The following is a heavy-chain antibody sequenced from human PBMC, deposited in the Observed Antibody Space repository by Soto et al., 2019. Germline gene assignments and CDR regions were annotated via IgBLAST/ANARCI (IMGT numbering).Heavy chain of an antibody. V-gene: IGHV3-7*04. D-gene: IGHD3-16*01. CDR2: INQDGSEK. J-gene: IGHJ4*02. CDR1: ESTVSRDW. CDR3: SGGVGDAY. Sequence: EVHLVESGGGLVQTGGSLRLSCAIFESTVSRDWMNWVRQAPGKGLEWVAHINQDGSEKYYVDSVKGRFTISRDNAKKSLYLQMTSLRPPAPALYYCSGGVGDAYWGQGTLVTVSS.